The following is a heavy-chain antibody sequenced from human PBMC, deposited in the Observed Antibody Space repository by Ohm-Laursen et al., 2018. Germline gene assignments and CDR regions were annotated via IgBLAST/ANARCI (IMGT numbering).Heavy chain of an antibody. D-gene: IGHD6-13*01. J-gene: IGHJ4*02. V-gene: IGHV4-34*01. CDR1: GGSFSGYY. CDR2: INHSGST. Sequence: SETLSLTCPVYGGSFSGYYWSWIRQPPGKGLEWIGEINHSGSTNYNPSLKSRVTISVDTSKNQFSLKLSSVTAADTAVYYCARTGSSGYFDYWGQGTLVTVSS. CDR3: ARTGSSGYFDY.